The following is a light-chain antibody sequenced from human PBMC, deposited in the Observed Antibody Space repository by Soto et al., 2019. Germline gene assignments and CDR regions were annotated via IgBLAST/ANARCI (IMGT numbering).Light chain of an antibody. CDR1: QSISVNS. CDR3: QQYGGSPFT. CDR2: AAS. V-gene: IGKV3-20*01. J-gene: IGKJ3*01. Sequence: EIVLTQSPGPLSLSPGARATLSCRASQSISVNSLAWYQQKGGQAPRLLIYAASSRATGVPDRFSGTGSGTDFALTISRLETDDSAVYYCQQYGGSPFTFGPGTKVDIK.